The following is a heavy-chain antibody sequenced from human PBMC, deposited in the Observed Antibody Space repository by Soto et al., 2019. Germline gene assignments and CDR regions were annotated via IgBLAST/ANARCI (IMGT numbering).Heavy chain of an antibody. CDR1: GFTFSSYG. CDR2: ISYDGSNK. D-gene: IGHD6-13*01. CDR3: AKNEQQLVWYYYGMDV. Sequence: QVQLVESGGGVVQHGRSLRLSCAASGFTFSSYGMHWVRQAPGKGLEWVAVISYDGSNKYYADSVKGRFTISRDNSKNTLYLQMNSLRAEDTAVYYCAKNEQQLVWYYYGMDVWGQGTTVTVSS. J-gene: IGHJ6*02. V-gene: IGHV3-30*18.